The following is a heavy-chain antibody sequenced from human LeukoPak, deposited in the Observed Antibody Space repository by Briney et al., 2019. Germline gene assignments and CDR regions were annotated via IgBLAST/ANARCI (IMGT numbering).Heavy chain of an antibody. J-gene: IGHJ4*02. V-gene: IGHV4-34*01. CDR3: ARGTAAPFY. D-gene: IGHD2-2*01. CDR1: GGSFSGYY. CDR2: INHSGST. Sequence: SETLSLTCAVYGGSFSGYYWSWIRQPPGKGLEWIGEINHSGSTNYNPPLKSRVTISVDTSKNHSSLKLSSATAADTAVYYFARGTAAPFYWGQGNLVTVSS.